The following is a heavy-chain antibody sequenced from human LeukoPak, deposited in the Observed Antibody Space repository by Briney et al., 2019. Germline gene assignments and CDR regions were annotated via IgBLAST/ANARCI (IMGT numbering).Heavy chain of an antibody. Sequence: SETXXLTCTVSGGSISSYYWSWIRQPPGKGLDWIVYIYSCVTTNYHPSLTSPVTISVHPSKNQFSLKLSSVTAADTAVYYCARVEDITMIVNWGQGTLVTVSS. CDR3: ARVEDITMIVN. D-gene: IGHD3-22*01. CDR2: IYSCVTT. J-gene: IGHJ4*02. V-gene: IGHV4-59*01. CDR1: GGSISSYY.